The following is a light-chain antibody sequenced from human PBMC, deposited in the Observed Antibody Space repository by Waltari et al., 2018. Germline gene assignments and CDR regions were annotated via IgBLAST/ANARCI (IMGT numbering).Light chain of an antibody. CDR1: SSDVGGYNY. J-gene: IGLJ2*01. Sequence: QSALPQPASVSGSPGQSITISCTGTSSDVGGYNYVPWYQQPPDKAPKLLIFDFTQRPSGVSDRFSGSKSGNTASLTISGLQAEDEADYYCASYPSTSIHVLFGGGTKLTVL. CDR3: ASYPSTSIHVL. CDR2: DFT. V-gene: IGLV2-14*01.